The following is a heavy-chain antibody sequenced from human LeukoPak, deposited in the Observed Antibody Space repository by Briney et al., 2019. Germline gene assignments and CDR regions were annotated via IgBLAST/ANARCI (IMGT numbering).Heavy chain of an antibody. J-gene: IGHJ4*02. D-gene: IGHD2-2*01. Sequence: GGSLRLSCAASRFTFSDYYMVWIRQAPGKGLEWVSYISNSGSSTKYADSVKGRFTISRDNAKNSLSLRMNSVRPEDTAVYYCARADRTSWFDYWGQGTLVTVSS. V-gene: IGHV3-11*05. CDR1: RFTFSDYY. CDR3: ARADRTSWFDY. CDR2: ISNSGSST.